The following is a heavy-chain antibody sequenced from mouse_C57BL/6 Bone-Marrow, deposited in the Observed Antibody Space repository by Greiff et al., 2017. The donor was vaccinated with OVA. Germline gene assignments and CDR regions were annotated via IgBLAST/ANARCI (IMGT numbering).Heavy chain of an antibody. CDR2: LDPSDSYT. CDR3: ARDGSSYRDWFAY. Sequence: QVQLQQPGAELVMPGASVKLSCKASGYTFPSYWMHWVKQRPGQGLEWIGALDPSDSYTHYHQKFQGQSTLTVAKSSSTAYMQLSSLTSEDSSVYYGARDGSSYRDWFAYWGQGTLVTVSA. J-gene: IGHJ3*01. CDR1: GYTFPSYW. V-gene: IGHV1-69*01. D-gene: IGHD1-1*01.